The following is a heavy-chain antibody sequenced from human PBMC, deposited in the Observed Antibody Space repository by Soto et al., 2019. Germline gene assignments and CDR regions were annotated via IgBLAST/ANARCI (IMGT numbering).Heavy chain of an antibody. V-gene: IGHV3-23*01. D-gene: IGHD2-2*01. CDR2: ISDSGST. CDR1: GFTFSSYA. Sequence: PGGSLRLSCAASGFTFSSYAMHWVRQAPGKGLEWVSTISDSGSTYYAESVKGRLTISRDNSKHTLYLQMNSLRAEDTAVYYCAKGGLGDCSTTSGLFHFEYSGLGALVSDSS. CDR3: AKGGLGDCSTTSGLFHFEY. J-gene: IGHJ4*02.